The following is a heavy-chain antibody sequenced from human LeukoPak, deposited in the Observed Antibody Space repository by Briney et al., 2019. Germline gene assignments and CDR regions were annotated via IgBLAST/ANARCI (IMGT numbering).Heavy chain of an antibody. V-gene: IGHV5-51*01. J-gene: IGHJ6*02. CDR3: ARTDRGVGQWLVPYYYYGMDV. CDR1: GYSFTSYW. CDR2: IYPGDSDT. D-gene: IGHD6-19*01. Sequence: GESLKISCKGSGYSFTSYWIGCVRQMPGKGLEWMGIIYPGDSDTRYSPSFQGQVTISADKSISTAYLQWSSLKASDTAMYYCARTDRGVGQWLVPYYYYGMDVWGQGTTVTVSS.